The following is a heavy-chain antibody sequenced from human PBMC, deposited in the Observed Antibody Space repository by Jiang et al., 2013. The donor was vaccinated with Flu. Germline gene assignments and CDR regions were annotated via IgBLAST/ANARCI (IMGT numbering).Heavy chain of an antibody. D-gene: IGHD3-22*01. CDR3: AGAPSRKFVSSPWLSPFDY. J-gene: IGHJ4*02. V-gene: IGHV4-39*07. Sequence: GASISSGSFYGGWVRQSPGKGLEWIGSVYYNGNTYYNPSLQSRVTISADMSKNQFSLKLTSVTAADTAVYYCAGAPSRKFVSSPWLSPFDYWAQGILVTVSS. CDR1: GASISSGSFY. CDR2: VYYNGNT.